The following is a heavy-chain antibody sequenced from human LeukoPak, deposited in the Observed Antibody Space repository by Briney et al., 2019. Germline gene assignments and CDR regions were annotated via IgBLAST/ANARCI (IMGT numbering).Heavy chain of an antibody. CDR2: INPNSGGT. CDR1: GFTFSSYG. CDR3: ARMYSSSSGPRRAFDI. V-gene: IGHV1-2*02. Sequence: KTGGSLRLSCAASGFTFSSYGMHWVRQAPGQGLEWMGWINPNSGGTNYAQKFQGRVTMTRDTSISTAYMELSRLRSDDTAVYYCARMYSSSSGPRRAFDIWGQGTMVTVSS. D-gene: IGHD6-6*01. J-gene: IGHJ3*02.